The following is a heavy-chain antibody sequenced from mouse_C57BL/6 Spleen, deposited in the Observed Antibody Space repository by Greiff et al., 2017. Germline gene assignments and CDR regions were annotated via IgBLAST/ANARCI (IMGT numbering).Heavy chain of an antibody. Sequence: EVQLQQSGPELVKPGASVKISCKASGYSFTGYYMNWVKQSPEQSLEWIGEINPSTGGTTYNQKFKAKATLTVDKSSSTAYMQLKSLTSEDSAVXYCARSCPYYGSSYGDYWGQGTTLTVSA. CDR3: ARSCPYYGSSYGDY. D-gene: IGHD1-1*01. CDR2: INPSTGGT. V-gene: IGHV1-42*01. J-gene: IGHJ2*01. CDR1: GYSFTGYY.